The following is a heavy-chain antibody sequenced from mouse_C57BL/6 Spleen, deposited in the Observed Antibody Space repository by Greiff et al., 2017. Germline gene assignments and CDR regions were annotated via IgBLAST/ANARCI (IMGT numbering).Heavy chain of an antibody. Sequence: HVQLQQSGAELVKPGASVTLSCKASGYTFTSYWMHWVKQRPGQGLEWIGMIHPNSGSTNYNEKFKSKATLTVDKSSSTAYMQLSRLTAEDSAVYYCSRSNSIYYDDYYAMDYWGQGTSVTVSS. D-gene: IGHD2-4*01. CDR1: GYTFTSYW. V-gene: IGHV1-64*01. CDR2: IHPNSGST. CDR3: SRSNSIYYDDYYAMDY. J-gene: IGHJ4*01.